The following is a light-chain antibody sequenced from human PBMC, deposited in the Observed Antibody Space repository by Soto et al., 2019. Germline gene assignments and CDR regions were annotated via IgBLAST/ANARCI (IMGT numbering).Light chain of an antibody. V-gene: IGLV2-8*01. CDR2: EVT. J-gene: IGLJ2*01. Sequence: QSALTQPPSASGSPGQSVTISCTGTSSDVGIYNYVSWYQQHPGEAPKLMIYEVTKRPSGVPDRFSGSKSGNTASLTVSGLQAEDEADYYSSSYGGSNNLIFGGGTKLTVL. CDR3: SSYGGSNNLI. CDR1: SSDVGIYNY.